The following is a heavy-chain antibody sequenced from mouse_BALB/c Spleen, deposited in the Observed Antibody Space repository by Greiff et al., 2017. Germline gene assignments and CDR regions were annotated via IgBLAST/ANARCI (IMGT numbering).Heavy chain of an antibody. V-gene: IGHV2-2*02. CDR1: GFSLTSYG. J-gene: IGHJ4*01. CDR2: IWSGGST. Sequence: QVQLQQSGPGLVQPSQSLSITCTVSGFSLTSYGVHWVRQSPGKGLEWLGVIWSGGSTDYNAAFISRLSISKDNSKSQVFFKMNSLQANDTAIYYCARKGRFITTVVAEMDYWGQGTSVTVSS. CDR3: ARKGRFITTVVAEMDY. D-gene: IGHD1-1*01.